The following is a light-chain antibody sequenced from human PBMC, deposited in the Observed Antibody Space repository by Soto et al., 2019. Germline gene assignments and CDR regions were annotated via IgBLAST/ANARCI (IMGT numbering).Light chain of an antibody. CDR2: EVT. CDR1: SSDVGAYNS. CDR3: SSYTNINTRACV. Sequence: QSALTQPASVSGSPGQSITISCTGTSSDVGAYNSVAWYQHNPGKAPQLMIYEVTDRPSGVSNRFSGSKSGNTASLIISGLQAEDEAEYYCSSYTNINTRACVFGTGTKLTVL. J-gene: IGLJ1*01. V-gene: IGLV2-14*01.